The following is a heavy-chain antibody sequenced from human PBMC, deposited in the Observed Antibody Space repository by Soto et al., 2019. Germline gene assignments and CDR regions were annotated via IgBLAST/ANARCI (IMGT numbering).Heavy chain of an antibody. V-gene: IGHV1-18*01. J-gene: IGHJ6*03. CDR1: GYTFRSYG. D-gene: IGHD4-4*01. Sequence: ASVKVSCKASGYTFRSYGISWVRQAPGQGLEWMGWISGYNGNTHYSQKFQGKVTMTTDTSTSTAYMELRNLRSDDTAVYYCAKADSNYAGSFSYYYMDVWG. CDR2: ISGYNGNT. CDR3: AKADSNYAGSFSYYYMDV.